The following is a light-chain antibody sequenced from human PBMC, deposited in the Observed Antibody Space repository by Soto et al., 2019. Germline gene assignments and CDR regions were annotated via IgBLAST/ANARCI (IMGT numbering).Light chain of an antibody. Sequence: EIVLAESPGTLSLSPGERATLSCRASQSVSSGYLAWYQQKRGQAPRLLIYDASTRATGIPDRFSGSGSETEFTLTISSLQSEDYAIYYCQQYNNWPPWTFGQGTKVDIK. CDR2: DAS. CDR1: QSVSSGY. J-gene: IGKJ1*01. CDR3: QQYNNWPPWT. V-gene: IGKV3-15*01.